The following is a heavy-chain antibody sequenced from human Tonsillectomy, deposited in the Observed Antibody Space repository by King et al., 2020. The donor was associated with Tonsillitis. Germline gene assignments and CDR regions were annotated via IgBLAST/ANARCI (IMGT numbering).Heavy chain of an antibody. CDR2: ISYDGSNK. V-gene: IGHV3-30-3*01. J-gene: IGHJ4*02. CDR1: RFTFNSYS. CDR3: AAFDSAGYYGGFDY. Sequence: VQLVESGGGVVQPGTSLKLSCAASRFTFNSYSMHWVRQAPGKGLEWVAVISYDGSNKYYADSVKGRFTISRDNSKNTLYLQMNSLRAEDTAVYYCAAFDSAGYYGGFDYWGQGTLVTVSS. D-gene: IGHD3-22*01.